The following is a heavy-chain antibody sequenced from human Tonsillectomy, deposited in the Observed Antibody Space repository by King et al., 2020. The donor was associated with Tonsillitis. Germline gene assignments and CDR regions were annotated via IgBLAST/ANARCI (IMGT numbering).Heavy chain of an antibody. CDR3: AREDRAGDAFDI. CDR2: IGPACET. V-gene: IGHV3-13*04. D-gene: IGHD6-19*01. Sequence: VQLVEAGGGLVQPGGSLRLSFAAAGFTFSSYDMHWVRQATGKGLEWVSAIGPACETYYPGSVKGRFTISRENAKNSLYLQMNSLRAGDTAVYYCAREDRAGDAFDIWGQGTMVTVSS. J-gene: IGHJ3*02. CDR1: GFTFSSYD.